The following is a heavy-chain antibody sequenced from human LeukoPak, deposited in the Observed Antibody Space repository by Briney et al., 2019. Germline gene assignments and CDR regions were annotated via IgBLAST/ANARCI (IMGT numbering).Heavy chain of an antibody. Sequence: GGSLRLSCAASGFTFSSSEMNWVRQAPGKGPEWLSYISTSGGTIYYADSVKGRFTISRDNAENSLYLQMNSLRAEDTAVYYCARDGNGYYFDYWGQGTLVTVSS. V-gene: IGHV3-48*03. CDR3: ARDGNGYYFDY. J-gene: IGHJ4*02. CDR2: ISTSGGTI. CDR1: GFTFSSSE.